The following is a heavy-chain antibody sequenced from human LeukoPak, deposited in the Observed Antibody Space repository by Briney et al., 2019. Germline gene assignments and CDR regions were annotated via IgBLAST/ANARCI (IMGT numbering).Heavy chain of an antibody. Sequence: ETLSLTCTVSGGSISSSSYYWGWIRQPPGKGLEWVSVIYSGGSTHYADSVEGRITISRDNSKNTLFLQVNSLRAEDTAVYYCARGGSYPNDPFDIWGQGTMVTV. CDR3: ARGGSYPNDPFDI. V-gene: IGHV3-53*03. CDR1: GGSISSSSYY. J-gene: IGHJ3*02. CDR2: IYSGGST. D-gene: IGHD1-26*01.